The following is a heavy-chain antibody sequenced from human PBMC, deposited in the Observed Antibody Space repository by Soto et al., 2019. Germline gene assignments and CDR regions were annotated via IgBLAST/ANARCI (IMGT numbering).Heavy chain of an antibody. CDR3: ARRKERSGPNCFYS. D-gene: IGHD6-25*01. V-gene: IGHV1-8*01. J-gene: IGHJ4*02. Sequence: ASVKVSCKASGYTFITYDINWVRQATGQGLEWMGWMNPSNGNAGYAQKFQGRLTMTRNTSISTAYMELSSLRFDDTAVYFCARRKERSGPNCFYSWGQGSLVTVSS. CDR1: GYTFITYD. CDR2: MNPSNGNA.